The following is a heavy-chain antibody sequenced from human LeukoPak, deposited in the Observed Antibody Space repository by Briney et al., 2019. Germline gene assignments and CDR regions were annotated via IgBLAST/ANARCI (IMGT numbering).Heavy chain of an antibody. CDR2: IYYSGST. CDR1: GGSIISGGYY. CDR3: ARDSKHYDFWSGYSAGYYGMDV. J-gene: IGHJ6*02. D-gene: IGHD3-3*01. Sequence: PSETLSLTCAVSGGSIISGGYYWSWIRQHPGKGLEWIGYIYYSGSTYYTPSLKSRVTISVDTSKNQFSLKLSSVTAADTAVYYCARDSKHYDFWSGYSAGYYGMDVWGQGTTVTVSS. V-gene: IGHV4-31*11.